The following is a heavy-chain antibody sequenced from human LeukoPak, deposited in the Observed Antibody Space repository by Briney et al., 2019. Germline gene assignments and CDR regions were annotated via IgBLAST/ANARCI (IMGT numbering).Heavy chain of an antibody. CDR3: AADLSNPRMGASYLDS. CDR1: GFTSTNFA. V-gene: IGHV1-58*01. J-gene: IGHJ4*02. Sequence: ASVKVSCKASGFTSTNFAVQWVRQARGQRLEWIGWIIVGSGATKCAQDFQERVTIARDLSTSTLYMELRSLTSEDTAVYYCAADLSNPRMGASYLDSWGQGTLVTVSS. CDR2: IIVGSGAT. D-gene: IGHD3-16*01.